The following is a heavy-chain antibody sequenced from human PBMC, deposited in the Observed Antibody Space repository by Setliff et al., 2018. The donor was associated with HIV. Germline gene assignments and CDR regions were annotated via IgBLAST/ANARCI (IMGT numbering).Heavy chain of an antibody. CDR1: GFTFSSYA. D-gene: IGHD6-19*01. Sequence: GALKISCAASGFTFSSYAMSWVRQAPGKGLEWVSAISGSGGSTYYADSVKGRFTISRDNSKNTLYLQMNSLRAEDTAVYYCAKDLIAGAGYNWFDPWGQGTLVTVSS. CDR3: AKDLIAGAGYNWFDP. J-gene: IGHJ5*02. V-gene: IGHV3-23*01. CDR2: ISGSGGST.